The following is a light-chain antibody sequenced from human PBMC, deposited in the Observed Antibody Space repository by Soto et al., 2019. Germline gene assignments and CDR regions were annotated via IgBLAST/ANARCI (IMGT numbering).Light chain of an antibody. V-gene: IGKV4-1*01. Sequence: DIVMTQSPDSLAVSLGERATINCKSSQNILYSSNNKNYLSWYQQKPGQPPKLLISWASTRESGVPDRFTGSESGKDFTLTISTLQAEDVAVYYCQQYFSTPPYTFGQGTKLEIK. CDR2: WAS. J-gene: IGKJ2*01. CDR1: QNILYSSNNKNY. CDR3: QQYFSTPPYT.